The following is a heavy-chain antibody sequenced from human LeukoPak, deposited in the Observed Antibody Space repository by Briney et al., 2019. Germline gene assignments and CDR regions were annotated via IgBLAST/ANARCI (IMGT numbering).Heavy chain of an antibody. CDR1: GGSISSSNW. J-gene: IGHJ5*02. D-gene: IGHD6-13*01. CDR2: IYHSGST. V-gene: IGHV4-4*02. CDR3: ARHNLFWQQLVRGAYNWFDP. Sequence: SGTLSLTCAVSGGSISSSNWWSWVRQPPGKGLEWTGEIYHSGSTNYNPSLKSRVTISVDKSKNQFSLKLSSVTAADTAVYYCARHNLFWQQLVRGAYNWFDPWGQGTLVTVSS.